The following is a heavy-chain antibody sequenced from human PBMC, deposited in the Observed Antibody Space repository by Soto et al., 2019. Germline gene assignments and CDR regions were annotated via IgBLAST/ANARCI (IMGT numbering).Heavy chain of an antibody. CDR2: ISWNSGSI. CDR3: AKDAEGSSSAGGYFDY. D-gene: IGHD6-13*01. V-gene: IGHV3-9*01. J-gene: IGHJ4*02. CDR1: GFTFDDYA. Sequence: DVQLVESGGGLVQPGRSLRLSCAASGFTFDDYAMHWVRQAPGKGLEWVSGISWNSGSIGYADSVKGRFTISRDNAKNSLYLQMNSLRAEDTALYYCAKDAEGSSSAGGYFDYWGQGTLVTVSS.